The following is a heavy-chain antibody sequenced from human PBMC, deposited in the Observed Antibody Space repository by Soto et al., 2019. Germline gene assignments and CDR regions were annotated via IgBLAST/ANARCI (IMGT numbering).Heavy chain of an antibody. J-gene: IGHJ5*02. Sequence: SETMDLTSTVSGGSISSGEYSWSWVRQSPGKGLEWIGHIYNSGITYYNPSLKSRVVTSIDTSRNQFSLRLNSLTAADRAVYFCARGVTVFGLVSRFWFDPWGQGTVVTVSS. D-gene: IGHD3-3*01. CDR1: GGSISSGEYS. CDR2: IYNSGIT. V-gene: IGHV4-30-4*01. CDR3: ARGVTVFGLVSRFWFDP.